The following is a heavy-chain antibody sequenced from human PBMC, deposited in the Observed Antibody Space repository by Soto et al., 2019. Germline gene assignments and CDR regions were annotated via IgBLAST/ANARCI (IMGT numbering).Heavy chain of an antibody. V-gene: IGHV3-23*01. D-gene: IGHD3-10*01. CDR2: ISGSGGST. CDR1: GFTFSSYA. J-gene: IGHJ4*02. Sequence: GGSLRLSCAASGFTFSSYAMSWVRQAPGKGLEWVSAISGSGGSTYYADSVKGRFTISRDNSKNTLYLQMNSLRAEDTAVYYCAKDYPYYYGSGTFSRSDYWGQGTLVTVSS. CDR3: AKDYPYYYGSGTFSRSDY.